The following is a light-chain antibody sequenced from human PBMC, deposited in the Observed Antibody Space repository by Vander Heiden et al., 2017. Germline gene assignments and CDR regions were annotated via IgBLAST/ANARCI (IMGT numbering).Light chain of an antibody. J-gene: IGLJ1*01. CDR2: AVT. V-gene: IGLV2-23*02. CDR3: ASYAGSYTYG. CDR1: SSDVGSSTL. Sequence: QSALPQPASVSGSSGQSITISCTGTSSDVGSSTLVSWYQHPPGTAPKLLIYAVTERPSGVSNRFSGSKSGNTASLTISGLQAEDEADYHCASYAGSYTYGFGTGTEVTVL.